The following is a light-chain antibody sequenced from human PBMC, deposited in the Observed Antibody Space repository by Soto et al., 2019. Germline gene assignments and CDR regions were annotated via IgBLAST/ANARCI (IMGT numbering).Light chain of an antibody. CDR3: QQYGGSIT. CDR2: GAS. V-gene: IGKV3-20*01. CDR1: QSVSSTY. Sequence: EIVLTQSPGTLSLSPGDGATLSCRASQSVSSTYLAWYQHKPGQAPRLLIYGASSRATGIPGRFSGSGSGTDFTLTISRLEPEGFEVYYCQQYGGSITFGQGTRLEIE. J-gene: IGKJ5*01.